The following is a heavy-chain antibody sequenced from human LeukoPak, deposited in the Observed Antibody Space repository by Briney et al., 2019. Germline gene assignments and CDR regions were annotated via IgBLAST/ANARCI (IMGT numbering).Heavy chain of an antibody. Sequence: ASVKVSCKASGYTFTSYGIGWVRQAPGQGLEWMGWISAYNGHTNYAQKLQGRVTMTTDTPTSTAYMELRSLRSDDTAVYYCARGGRWELPRPYAFDIWGQGTMVTVSS. CDR2: ISAYNGHT. V-gene: IGHV1-18*01. J-gene: IGHJ3*02. CDR1: GYTFTSYG. D-gene: IGHD1-26*01. CDR3: ARGGRWELPRPYAFDI.